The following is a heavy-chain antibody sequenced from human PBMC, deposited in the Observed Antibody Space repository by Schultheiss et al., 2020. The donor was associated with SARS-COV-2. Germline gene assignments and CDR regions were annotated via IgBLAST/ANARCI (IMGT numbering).Heavy chain of an antibody. V-gene: IGHV1-46*01. J-gene: IGHJ4*02. CDR1: GGTFSSYA. CDR3: ARTGYRGGELDY. CDR2: INPSGGST. D-gene: IGHD6-13*01. Sequence: ASVKVSCKASGGTFSSYAISWVRQAPGQGLEWMGIINPSGGSTSYAQKFQGRVTMTRDTSTSTVYMELSSLRSEDTAVYYCARTGYRGGELDYWGQGTLVTVSS.